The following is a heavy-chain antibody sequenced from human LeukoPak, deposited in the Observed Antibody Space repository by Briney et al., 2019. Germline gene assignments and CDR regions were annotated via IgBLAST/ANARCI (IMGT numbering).Heavy chain of an antibody. D-gene: IGHD6-6*01. J-gene: IGHJ4*02. V-gene: IGHV3-30*03. Sequence: GGSLRLSCAASGFTFSSYGMHWVRQAPGKGLEWVAVISYDGSNKYYADSVKGRFTISRDNSKNTLYLQMNSMRAEDTAVYYCARVHFSSSPYFDYWGQGTLVTVSS. CDR2: ISYDGSNK. CDR3: ARVHFSSSPYFDY. CDR1: GFTFSSYG.